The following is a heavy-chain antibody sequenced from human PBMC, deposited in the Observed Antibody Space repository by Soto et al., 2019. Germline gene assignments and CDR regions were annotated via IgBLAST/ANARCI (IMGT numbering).Heavy chain of an antibody. CDR2: ISSSGSTI. CDR1: GFTFSDYY. D-gene: IGHD2-15*01. CDR3: AREACSGGSCYHAAFDI. V-gene: IGHV3-11*01. Sequence: GGSLRLSCAASGFTFSDYYMSWIRQAPGKGLEWVSYISSSGSTIYYADSVKGRFTISRDNAKNSLYLQMNSLRAEDTAVYYCAREACSGGSCYHAAFDIWGQGTMVTVSS. J-gene: IGHJ3*02.